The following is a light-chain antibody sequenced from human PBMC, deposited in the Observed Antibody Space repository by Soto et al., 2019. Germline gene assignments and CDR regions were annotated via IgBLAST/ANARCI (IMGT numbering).Light chain of an antibody. CDR1: QSVLNSSNNKNY. J-gene: IGKJ2*01. Sequence: DIVVTQSPDSLAVPLGERATINCKSSQSVLNSSNNKNYLAWYQQKSGHPPKLLIYWGSTRESGVPERFSGSGSGTECTLTISGLQAEDVGVYYCQQYKSVSFPFGQGTKLEIK. V-gene: IGKV4-1*01. CDR2: WGS. CDR3: QQYKSVSFP.